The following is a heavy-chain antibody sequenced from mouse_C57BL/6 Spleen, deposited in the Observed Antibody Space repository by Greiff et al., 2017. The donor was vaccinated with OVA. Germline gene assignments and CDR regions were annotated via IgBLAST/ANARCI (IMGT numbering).Heavy chain of an antibody. D-gene: IGHD1-1*01. CDR1: GFTFSSYT. CDR2: ISGGGGNT. J-gene: IGHJ2*01. V-gene: IGHV5-9*01. Sequence: EVQLVESGGGLVKPGGSLKLSCAASGFTFSSYTMSWVRQTPEKRLEWVATISGGGGNTYYPDSVKGRFTISRDNAKNTLYLQMSSLRSEDTALYYCARHDGSTYFDYWDQGTTLTVSS. CDR3: ARHDGSTYFDY.